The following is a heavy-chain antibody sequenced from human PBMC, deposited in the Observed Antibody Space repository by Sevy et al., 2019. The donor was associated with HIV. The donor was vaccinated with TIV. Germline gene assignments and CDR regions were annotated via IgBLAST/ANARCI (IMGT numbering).Heavy chain of an antibody. CDR2: ISSGSSYI. CDR3: ARDGRCSSTSCLLYFDY. V-gene: IGHV3-21*01. D-gene: IGHD2-2*01. Sequence: GGSLRLSCVASGFTFSSYSMNWVRQAPGKGLEWVSSISSGSSYIYYADSVKGRFTISRDNAKNSLYLQMNSLRAEDTAVYYCARDGRCSSTSCLLYFDYWGQGTLVTVSS. J-gene: IGHJ4*02. CDR1: GFTFSSYS.